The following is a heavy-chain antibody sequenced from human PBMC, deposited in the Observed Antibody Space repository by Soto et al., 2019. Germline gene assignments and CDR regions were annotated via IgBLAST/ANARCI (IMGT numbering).Heavy chain of an antibody. Sequence: PGGSLRLSCSASGFTFSSNAMHWVRQAPGKGLEYVSAISSNGGNTYYADSVKGRFTISRDNPKNTLYLQMSSLRPDDTAVYYCVAYSRDYFPDYWGQGTLVTVSS. CDR3: VAYSRDYFPDY. V-gene: IGHV3-64D*06. CDR2: ISSNGGNT. CDR1: GFTFSSNA. J-gene: IGHJ4*02. D-gene: IGHD3-22*01.